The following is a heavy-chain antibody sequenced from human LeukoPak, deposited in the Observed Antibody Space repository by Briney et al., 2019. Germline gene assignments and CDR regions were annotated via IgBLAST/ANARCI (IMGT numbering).Heavy chain of an antibody. D-gene: IGHD3-10*01. CDR1: GGSISSYY. CDR2: IYYSGST. CDR3: ARRGPSGRSLDY. V-gene: IGHV4-59*08. J-gene: IGHJ4*02. Sequence: SETLSLTCTVSGGSISSYYWNWIRQPPGKGLEWIGYIYYSGSTNYNPSLKSRVTISVDTSKNQFSLKLSSVTAADTAVYYCARRGPSGRSLDYWGQGTLVTVSS.